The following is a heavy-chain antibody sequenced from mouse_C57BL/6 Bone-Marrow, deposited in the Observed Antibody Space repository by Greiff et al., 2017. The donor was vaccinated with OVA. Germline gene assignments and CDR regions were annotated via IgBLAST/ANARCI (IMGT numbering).Heavy chain of an antibody. CDR2: IYPGSGST. D-gene: IGHD1-1*01. V-gene: IGHV1-55*01. Sequence: VQLQQPGAELVKPGASVKMSCKASGYTFTSYWITWVKQRPGQGLEWIGDIYPGSGSTNYNEKFKSKATLTVDTSSSTAYMQLSSLTSEDSAVYYCARECPLYYGSSYGYFDYWGQGTTLTVSS. J-gene: IGHJ2*01. CDR3: ARECPLYYGSSYGYFDY. CDR1: GYTFTSYW.